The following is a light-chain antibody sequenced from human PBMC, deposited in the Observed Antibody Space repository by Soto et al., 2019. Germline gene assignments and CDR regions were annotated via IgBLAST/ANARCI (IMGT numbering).Light chain of an antibody. V-gene: IGLV2-23*02. J-gene: IGLJ1*01. CDR1: SSDVGTYNL. Sequence: QSVLTQPASVSGSPGQSITISCTGTSSDVGTYNLVSWYQQHPGKAPKLMIYEVSKRPSGVSNRFSGSKSGNTASLTVSGLQAEDEADYYCCSYAGSRTFPYFFGIGTKVTVL. CDR2: EVS. CDR3: CSYAGSRTFPYF.